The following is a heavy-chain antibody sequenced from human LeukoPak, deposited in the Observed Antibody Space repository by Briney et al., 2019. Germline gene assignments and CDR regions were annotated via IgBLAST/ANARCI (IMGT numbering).Heavy chain of an antibody. Sequence: SETLSLTCTVSGGSISSYYWSWIRQPPGRGLEWIGYIYYSGSTNYNPSLKSRVTISVDTSKNQFSLKLSSVSAADTAVYYCARGGMVRGVLDYWGQGTLVTVSS. CDR1: GGSISSYY. D-gene: IGHD3-10*01. V-gene: IGHV4-59*01. CDR3: ARGGMVRGVLDY. J-gene: IGHJ4*02. CDR2: IYYSGST.